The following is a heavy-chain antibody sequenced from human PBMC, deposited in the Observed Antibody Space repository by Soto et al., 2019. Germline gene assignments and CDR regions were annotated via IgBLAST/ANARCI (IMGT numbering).Heavy chain of an antibody. D-gene: IGHD3-22*01. CDR3: ARSVGSRGLDSSAYVY. J-gene: IGHJ4*02. V-gene: IGHV4-39*02. CDR1: GGSISTSNYN. CDR2: FYYGGNT. Sequence: SETLSLTCTVSGGSISTSNYNWGWIRQSPGKGLEWIGTFYYGGNTYYNPSLQSRVTISADTSKNHFSLKVYSVTAADTAMFYCARSVGSRGLDSSAYVYWGQGILVTVSS.